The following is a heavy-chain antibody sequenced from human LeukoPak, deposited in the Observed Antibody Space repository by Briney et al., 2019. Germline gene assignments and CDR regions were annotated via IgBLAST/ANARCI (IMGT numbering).Heavy chain of an antibody. CDR2: IRTKANNYAT. CDR1: GFTFSGYA. Sequence: GGSLRLSCAASGFTFSGYAMNWVRRASGHGLEWVGRIRTKANNYATTYSASVKGRFTVSREDSKNTAYLQMNSLKTEDTAVYYCARSGLYYSGSYYFDYWGQGTLVTVSS. J-gene: IGHJ4*02. V-gene: IGHV3-73*01. CDR3: ARSGLYYSGSYYFDY. D-gene: IGHD1-26*01.